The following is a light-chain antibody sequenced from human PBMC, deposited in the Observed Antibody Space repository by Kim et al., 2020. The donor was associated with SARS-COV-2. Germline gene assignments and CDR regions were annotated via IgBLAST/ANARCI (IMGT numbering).Light chain of an antibody. V-gene: IGKV3-15*01. Sequence: VSPGESVTRSCRASQSVGSSLAWYQQRPGQAPRLLLYGASSRATGTPARFRGSGSGTDFTLTISRLQSEDFGIYYCQQSDKWPRTFGHGTKVDIK. CDR3: QQSDKWPRT. CDR1: QSVGSS. J-gene: IGKJ1*01. CDR2: GAS.